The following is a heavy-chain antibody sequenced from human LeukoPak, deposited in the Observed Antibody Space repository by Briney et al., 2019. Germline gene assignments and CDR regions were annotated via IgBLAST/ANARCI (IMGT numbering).Heavy chain of an antibody. Sequence: GLEWVATIEQDGSEKYYVDSVKGRFTISRDNAKKSLFLQMNSLRADDTAVYYCARPSVLGPNTDYWGQGTLVTVSS. CDR2: IEQDGSEK. V-gene: IGHV3-7*01. D-gene: IGHD2-2*01. CDR3: ARPSVLGPNTDY. J-gene: IGHJ4*02.